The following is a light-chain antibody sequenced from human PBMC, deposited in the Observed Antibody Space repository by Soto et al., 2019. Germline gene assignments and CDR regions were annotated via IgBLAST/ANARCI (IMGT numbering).Light chain of an antibody. V-gene: IGKV1-9*01. CDR1: QVISSY. J-gene: IGKJ1*01. Sequence: IQLTQSPSSLSASVGDRVTITCRASQVISSYLAWYQQKPGKAAKLLIYAASTLQSGVPSRFSGSGSGTDFTLTIRSLQPEDGATYYCQQLNSYPLTFGQGTKVDIK. CDR2: AAS. CDR3: QQLNSYPLT.